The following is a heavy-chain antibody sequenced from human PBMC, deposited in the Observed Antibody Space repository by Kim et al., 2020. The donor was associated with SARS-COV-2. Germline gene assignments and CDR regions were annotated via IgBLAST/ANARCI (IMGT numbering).Heavy chain of an antibody. D-gene: IGHD2-15*01. CDR2: ISSSGTRK. V-gene: IGHV3-48*03. J-gene: IGHJ5*02. CDR3: ASASARGGGSWYDWFDH. CDR1: GFTFSHYG. Sequence: GGSLRLSCAASGFTFSHYGMNWVRQAPGRGLEWMSNISSSGTRKDFADSVKGRFTISRDNGKNSLYLQMNSLSAEDTALYFCASASARGGGSWYDWFDHWGQGTLVTVSS.